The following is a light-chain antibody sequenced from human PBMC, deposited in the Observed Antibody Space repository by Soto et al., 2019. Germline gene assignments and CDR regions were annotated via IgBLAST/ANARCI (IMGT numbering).Light chain of an antibody. CDR2: DVS. V-gene: IGLV2-14*01. CDR3: SSYTSSSTLV. CDR1: SSDVGVYNY. J-gene: IGLJ2*01. Sequence: QSVLTQPASVSGSPGQSITISCTGTSSDVGVYNYVSWYQQHPGKAPKLIIYDVSNRPSGVSQRFSGSKSGNTASLTISGLQAEDEADYYCSSYTSSSTLVFGGGTKLTVL.